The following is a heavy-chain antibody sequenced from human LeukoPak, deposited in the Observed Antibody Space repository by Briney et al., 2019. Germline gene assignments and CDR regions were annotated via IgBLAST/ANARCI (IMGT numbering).Heavy chain of an antibody. CDR1: GGSFSGYY. D-gene: IGHD4-17*01. CDR2: INHSGST. Sequence: SETLSLTCAVYGGSFSGYYWSWIRQPPGKGLEWNGEINHSGSTNYNPSLKSRVTISVDTSKNQFSLKLSSVTAADTAVYYCARRYGDYLADAFDIWGQGTMVTVSS. J-gene: IGHJ3*02. CDR3: ARRYGDYLADAFDI. V-gene: IGHV4-34*01.